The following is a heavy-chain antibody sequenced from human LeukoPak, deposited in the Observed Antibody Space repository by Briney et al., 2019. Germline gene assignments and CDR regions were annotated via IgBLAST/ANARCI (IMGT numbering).Heavy chain of an antibody. CDR1: GLTLCSYE. Sequence: GGSLRLSCAASGLTLCSYEINWVRQAPGKGMEWVSYISSSGSSIYYADSVKGRFTISRDNAKKSLYLQMHSLRAEDTAVYYCAREPHNFDSSGYYPGAFDIWGQGTMVTVCS. J-gene: IGHJ3*02. V-gene: IGHV3-48*03. D-gene: IGHD3-22*01. CDR3: AREPHNFDSSGYYPGAFDI. CDR2: ISSSGSSI.